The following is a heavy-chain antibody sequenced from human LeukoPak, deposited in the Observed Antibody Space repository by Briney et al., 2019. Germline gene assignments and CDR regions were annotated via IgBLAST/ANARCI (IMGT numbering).Heavy chain of an antibody. D-gene: IGHD6-13*01. CDR3: AKDTYSSSWFTFDY. CDR2: IRYDGSNK. V-gene: IGHV3-30*02. J-gene: IGHJ4*02. Sequence: PGGSLRLSCAASGFTFSSYGMHWVRQAPGKGLEWVAFIRYDGSNKYYADSVKGRFTISRDNSKNTLYLQMNSLRAEDTALYYCAKDTYSSSWFTFDYWGQGALVTVSS. CDR1: GFTFSSYG.